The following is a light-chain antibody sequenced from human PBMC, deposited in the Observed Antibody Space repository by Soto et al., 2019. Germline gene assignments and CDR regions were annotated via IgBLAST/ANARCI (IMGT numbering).Light chain of an antibody. CDR1: QSVSSN. CDR3: QQYGSSPPGVT. V-gene: IGKV3-20*01. CDR2: GAS. J-gene: IGKJ5*01. Sequence: EIVMTQSPATLSVSPGERATLSCRASQSVSSNLAWYQQKPGQAPRLLIYGASTRATGIPDRFSGSGSGTDFTLTISRLEPEDFAVYYCQQYGSSPPGVTFGPGTRLEIK.